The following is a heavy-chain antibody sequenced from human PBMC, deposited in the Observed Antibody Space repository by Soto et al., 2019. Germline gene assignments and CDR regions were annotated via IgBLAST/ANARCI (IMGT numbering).Heavy chain of an antibody. CDR1: GFTFSSYA. CDR2: ISYDGSNK. V-gene: IGHV3-30-3*01. Sequence: PGGSLRLSCAASGFTFSSYAMHWVRQAPGKGLEWVAVISYDGSNKYYADSVKGRFTISRDNSKNTLYLQMNSLRAEDTAVYYCARDYSKYSSGWGPTTVNYFDYWGQGTLVTVSS. D-gene: IGHD6-19*01. J-gene: IGHJ4*02. CDR3: ARDYSKYSSGWGPTTVNYFDY.